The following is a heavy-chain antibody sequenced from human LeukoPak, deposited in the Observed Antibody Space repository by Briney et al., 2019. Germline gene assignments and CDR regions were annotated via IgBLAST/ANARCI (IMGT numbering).Heavy chain of an antibody. Sequence: GGSLRLSCGVSGFTFSNYAMTWVRQAPGKGLEWGSGISGSGGSTYSADSVKGGFTISRDNSNNTLYLQMNSLRAENTARYYCAKYLSAKGPPYGLDVWGQGTTVTVSS. V-gene: IGHV3-23*01. J-gene: IGHJ6*02. CDR1: GFTFSNYA. CDR3: AKYLSAKGPPYGLDV. CDR2: ISGSGGST.